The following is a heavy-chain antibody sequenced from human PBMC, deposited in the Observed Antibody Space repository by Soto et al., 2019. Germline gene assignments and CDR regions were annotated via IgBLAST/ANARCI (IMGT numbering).Heavy chain of an antibody. CDR1: GYDFTTYW. CDR3: ARSLRDMAHFDY. CDR2: IHPSDSDT. J-gene: IGHJ4*02. Sequence: GESLKISCRDSGYDFTTYWIGWVRQMPGRGLEWVAIIHPSDSDTRYSPSFQGQVTISADKSISTAYLQWSSLKASDTAMYYCARSLRDMAHFDYWGQGTLVSVSS. V-gene: IGHV5-51*01.